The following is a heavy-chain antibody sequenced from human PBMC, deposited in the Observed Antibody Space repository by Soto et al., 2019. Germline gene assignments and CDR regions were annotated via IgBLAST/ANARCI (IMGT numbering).Heavy chain of an antibody. CDR3: ARDRGGVASNWFDP. J-gene: IGHJ5*02. D-gene: IGHD3-10*01. Sequence: QVQRQESGPGLVKPSETLSLTCTVSGGSISSYYWSWIRQPPGKGLEWIGNIHYSGSTKYNPSLKSRVTISVDTAKNQFSLKLSSVTAADTAVYYCARDRGGVASNWFDPWGQGTLVTVSS. V-gene: IGHV4-59*01. CDR1: GGSISSYY. CDR2: IHYSGST.